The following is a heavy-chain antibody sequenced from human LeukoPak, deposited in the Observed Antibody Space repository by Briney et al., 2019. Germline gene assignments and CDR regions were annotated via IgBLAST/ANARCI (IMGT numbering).Heavy chain of an antibody. CDR2: IYYGGST. J-gene: IGHJ5*02. D-gene: IGHD2-15*01. V-gene: IGHV4-39*01. Sequence: SETLSLTCTVSGGSISGSDYYWGWIRQPPGKGLEWIGSIYYGGSTYYNPSLKSRVTISVDTSMNQFSLKLSFVTTADTAVYYCARALGYCSGGSCTRGYNWFHPWGQGTLVTVPS. CDR1: GGSISGSDYY. CDR3: ARALGYCSGGSCTRGYNWFHP.